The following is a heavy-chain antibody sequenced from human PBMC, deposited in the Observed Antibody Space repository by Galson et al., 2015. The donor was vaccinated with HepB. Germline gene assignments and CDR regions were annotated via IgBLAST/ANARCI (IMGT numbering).Heavy chain of an antibody. J-gene: IGHJ4*02. CDR3: ARDLPDYYDSSGPSFDY. V-gene: IGHV1-46*01. CDR2: INPSSGST. Sequence: SVKVSCKASGYTFTTYYMHWVRQAPGQGLEWMGVINPSSGSTSYAQNFQGRVTMTRDTSTSTVYMELSSLGSEDTAVYYCARDLPDYYDSSGPSFDYWGQGILVTVSS. D-gene: IGHD3-22*01. CDR1: GYTFTTYY.